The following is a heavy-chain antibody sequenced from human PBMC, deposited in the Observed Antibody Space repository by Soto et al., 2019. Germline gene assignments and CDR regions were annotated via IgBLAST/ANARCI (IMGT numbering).Heavy chain of an antibody. Sequence: EVQLVESGGGLVKPGGSLRLSCAASGFTFSSDSMNWVRQAPGKGLEWVSSISSSSSYIYYADSVKGRFTISRVNAKNSLYLQMNRLRAEDTAVYYCARAPYYYDSRGYWAYWGQGTLVTVSS. CDR2: ISSSSSYI. V-gene: IGHV3-21*01. CDR3: ARAPYYYDSRGYWAY. CDR1: GFTFSSDS. J-gene: IGHJ4*02. D-gene: IGHD3-22*01.